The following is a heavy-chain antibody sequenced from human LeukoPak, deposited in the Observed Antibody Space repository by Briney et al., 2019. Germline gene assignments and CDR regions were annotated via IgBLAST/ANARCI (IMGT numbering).Heavy chain of an antibody. V-gene: IGHV1-2*02. J-gene: IGHJ5*02. CDR3: ATASVTRMRDP. CDR2: INPYSGAS. CDR1: GYDFSYRY. Sequence: ASVTVSFTSSGYDFSYRYFHWVRQGPGQGLEWMGWINPYSGASIYAQKFQGRVTMDTSSGTVYMQLSRLRYDDTAVYYCATASVTRMRDPWGQGTLVTVSS.